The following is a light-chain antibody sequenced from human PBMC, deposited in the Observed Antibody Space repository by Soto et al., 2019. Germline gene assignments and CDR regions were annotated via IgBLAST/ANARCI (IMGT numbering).Light chain of an antibody. CDR1: QSVSSY. CDR2: DAS. Sequence: EIVLTQSPATLSLSLGERATLSCRASQSVSSYLAWYQQKPGQAPRLLIYDASNRATGIPARFSGSGSGTDFTLTISSLESEDFAVYYCQQRSNWPITFGQGTRLEI. J-gene: IGKJ5*01. V-gene: IGKV3-11*01. CDR3: QQRSNWPIT.